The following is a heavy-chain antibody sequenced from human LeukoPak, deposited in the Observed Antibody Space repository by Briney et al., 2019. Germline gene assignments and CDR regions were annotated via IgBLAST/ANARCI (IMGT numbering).Heavy chain of an antibody. J-gene: IGHJ3*02. V-gene: IGHV5-51*01. D-gene: IGHD3-22*01. CDR1: GYSFTSYW. CDR2: IYPGDSDT. CDR3: ARQLGSGDSSGYYYIRGAFDI. Sequence: GESLKISCKGSGYSFTSYWIGWVRQMPGKGLEWMGIIYPGDSDTRYSPSFQGQVTISADKSISTAYLQWSSLKASDTAMYYCARQLGSGDSSGYYYIRGAFDIWGQGTMVTVSS.